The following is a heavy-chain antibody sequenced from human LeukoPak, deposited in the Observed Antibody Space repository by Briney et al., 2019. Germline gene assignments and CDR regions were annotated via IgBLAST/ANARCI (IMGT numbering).Heavy chain of an antibody. V-gene: IGHV4-34*01. D-gene: IGHD3-3*01. CDR3: ATRGFWATNRFDY. CDR2: INHSGST. CDR1: GGSFSGYY. Sequence: SETQSLTCAVYGGSFSGYYWSWIRQPPGKGLEWIGEINHSGSTNYNPSLKSRVTISVDTSKNQFSLKLSSVTAADTAVYYCATRGFWATNRFDYWGQGTLVTVSS. J-gene: IGHJ4*02.